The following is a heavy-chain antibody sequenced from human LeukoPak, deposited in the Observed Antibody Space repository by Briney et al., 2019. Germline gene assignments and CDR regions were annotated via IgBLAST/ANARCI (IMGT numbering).Heavy chain of an antibody. V-gene: IGHV3-53*01. CDR3: AKLGLTMVRGVIIPSDLDAFDI. J-gene: IGHJ3*02. Sequence: SGGSLRLSCAASGIIVTSNYMSWVRQAPGKGLEWVSIISSTGSTYYADSVKGRLTISRDNSKNTLYLQMNSLRAEDTAVYYCAKLGLTMVRGVIIPSDLDAFDIWGQGTMVTVSS. CDR2: ISSTGST. D-gene: IGHD3-10*01. CDR1: GIIVTSNY.